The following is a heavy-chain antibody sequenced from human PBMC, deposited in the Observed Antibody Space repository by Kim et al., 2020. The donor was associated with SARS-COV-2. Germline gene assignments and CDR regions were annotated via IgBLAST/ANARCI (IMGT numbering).Heavy chain of an antibody. CDR1: GFTFTGYD. J-gene: IGHJ4*02. CDR2: INPNSGDT. Sequence: ASVKVSCKASGFTFTGYDIHWVRQAPGHGLEWMGRINPNSGDTNYARKFQVRVTMTRDTSITTAYMELSSLTSDDTALYYCANIGVSSSGDNYLDFWGQGTLVTVSS. D-gene: IGHD3-16*01. CDR3: ANIGVSSSGDNYLDF. V-gene: IGHV1-2*06.